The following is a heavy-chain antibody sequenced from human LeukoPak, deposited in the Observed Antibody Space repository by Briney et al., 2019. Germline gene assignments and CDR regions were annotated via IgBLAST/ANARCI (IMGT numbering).Heavy chain of an antibody. D-gene: IGHD6-25*01. CDR1: GFTFSSFP. J-gene: IGHJ4*02. CDR3: ARDRAAFDS. CDR2: ITGRGGNT. Sequence: GGSLRPSCAASGFTFSSFPMSWVRQAPGKGLQWVSGITGRGGNTYYADSVEGRFTISRDNSKNTLSLQMDSLRAEDTAVYYCARDRAAFDSWGQGTLVTVSS. V-gene: IGHV3-23*01.